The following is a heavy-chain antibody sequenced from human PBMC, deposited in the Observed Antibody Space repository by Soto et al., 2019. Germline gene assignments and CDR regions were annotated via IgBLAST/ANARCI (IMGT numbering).Heavy chain of an antibody. D-gene: IGHD6-13*01. J-gene: IGHJ4*02. CDR1: GFTFSSYS. V-gene: IGHV3-48*01. CDR2: ISSSSSTI. CDR3: ARDLYSSSWYDYFDY. Sequence: SGGSLRLSCAASGFTFSSYSMNWVRQAPGKGLEWVSYISSSSSTIYYADSVKGRFTISRDNAKNSLYLQMNSLRAEDTAVYYCARDLYSSSWYDYFDYWGQGTLVTVSS.